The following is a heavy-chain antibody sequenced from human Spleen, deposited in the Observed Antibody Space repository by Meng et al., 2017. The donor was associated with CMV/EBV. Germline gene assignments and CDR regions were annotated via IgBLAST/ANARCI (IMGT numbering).Heavy chain of an antibody. CDR3: ARDLGSHGDY. CDR2: IIPIFGTA. J-gene: IGHJ4*02. D-gene: IGHD3-16*01. CDR1: GGTFSSYA. Sequence: VPCQASGGTFSSYAISWVRQAPGQGLEWMGGIIPIFGTANYAQKFQGRVTITTDESTSTAYMELSSLRSEDTAVYYCARDLGSHGDYWGQGTLVTVSS. V-gene: IGHV1-69*05.